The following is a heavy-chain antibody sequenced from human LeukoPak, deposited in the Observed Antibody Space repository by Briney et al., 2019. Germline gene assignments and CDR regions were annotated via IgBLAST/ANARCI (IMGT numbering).Heavy chain of an antibody. CDR3: TNFPMTTVTPRSFQH. Sequence: SETLSLTHAVSVGSLSSSSDYCGSIRQPPGKGLEWIGRIYYIGSTYYNPPLKSQVTIPVDTSNNQFSAKLRSVTAADTAVYYCTNFPMTTVTPRSFQHWGQGTLVTVSS. V-gene: IGHV4-39*01. J-gene: IGHJ1*01. CDR2: IYYIGST. CDR1: VGSLSSSSDY. D-gene: IGHD4-11*01.